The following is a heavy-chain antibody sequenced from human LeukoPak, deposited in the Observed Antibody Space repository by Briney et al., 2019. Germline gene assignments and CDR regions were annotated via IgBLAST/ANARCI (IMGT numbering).Heavy chain of an antibody. D-gene: IGHD3-3*01. CDR2: INNDGSST. V-gene: IGHV3-74*01. J-gene: IGHJ4*02. CDR1: GFIFSDHW. CDR3: VRERNNFWSGHHSIFDS. Sequence: GGSLRLSCAASGFIFSDHWMNWVRKAPGKGLVWLSRINNDGSSTIYADSVKGRFTFSRDNAENTLFLEMSSLRVEDTAVYYCVRERNNFWSGHHSIFDSWGQGALVTVSS.